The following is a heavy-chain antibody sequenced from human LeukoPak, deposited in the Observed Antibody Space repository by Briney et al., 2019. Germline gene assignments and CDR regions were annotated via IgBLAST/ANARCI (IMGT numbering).Heavy chain of an antibody. V-gene: IGHV3-23*01. CDR1: GFTFSNYA. Sequence: GGSLRLSCAASGFTFSNYAMTWVRQAPGKGLEWVSSISGSGANTYYADSVKGRFTISRDNSKSTLYLQMSSLRADDTALYYCAKNIYTSGLGDNNYWGQGTLVTVSS. CDR2: ISGSGANT. CDR3: AKNIYTSGLGDNNY. D-gene: IGHD3-22*01. J-gene: IGHJ4*02.